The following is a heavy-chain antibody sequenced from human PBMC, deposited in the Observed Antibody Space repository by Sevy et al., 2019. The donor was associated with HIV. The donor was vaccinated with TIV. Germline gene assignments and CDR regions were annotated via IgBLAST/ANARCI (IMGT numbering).Heavy chain of an antibody. V-gene: IGHV3-30*18. CDR1: GFTFSSYG. CDR3: AKDRGGAIDY. CDR2: ISYDGSNK. D-gene: IGHD3-10*01. Sequence: GGSQRLSCAASGFTFSSYGMHWVRQAPGKGLEWVAVISYDGSNKYYADSVKGRFTISRDNSKNTLYLQMNSLRAEDTAVYYCAKDRGGAIDYWGQGTLVTVSS. J-gene: IGHJ4*02.